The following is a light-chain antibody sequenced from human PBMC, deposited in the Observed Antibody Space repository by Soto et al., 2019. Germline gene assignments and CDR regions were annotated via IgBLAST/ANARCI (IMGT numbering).Light chain of an antibody. Sequence: QSVLTQPPSASGTPGQRVTISCSGSSSNIGSHAVNWYQQLPGTAPKLLIYSNNQRPSGVPDRFSGSESGTSASLAISGLQSEDEADYYCAAWDDSLNGLLFGGGTKLTVL. CDR3: AAWDDSLNGLL. CDR2: SNN. CDR1: SSNIGSHA. V-gene: IGLV1-44*01. J-gene: IGLJ2*01.